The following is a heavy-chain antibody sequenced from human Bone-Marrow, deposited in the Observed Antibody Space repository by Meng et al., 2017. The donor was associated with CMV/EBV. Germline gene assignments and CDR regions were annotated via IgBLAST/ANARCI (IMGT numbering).Heavy chain of an antibody. D-gene: IGHD2-21*01. Sequence: SCKASGFTFTSSAVQWVRQAPGKGLEWVSSISDDFLYIYYADSVKGRFTTSRDNAKNSLYLQMNSLRADDTAVYYCARSGGSRGIFPYYFHYWGQGALVTVSS. CDR1: GFTFTSSA. V-gene: IGHV3-21*01. CDR2: ISDDFLYI. J-gene: IGHJ4*02. CDR3: ARSGGSRGIFPYYFHY.